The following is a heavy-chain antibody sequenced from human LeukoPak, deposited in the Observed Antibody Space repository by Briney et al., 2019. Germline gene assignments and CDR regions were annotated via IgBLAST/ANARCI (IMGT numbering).Heavy chain of an antibody. CDR3: ARGYYAGRGHHFEY. CDR1: GFTFSGYG. D-gene: IGHD3-22*01. Sequence: PGESLRLSCATSGFTFSGYGVHWVRQAPGKGLEWVTVIWSDGSNKYYADSVKGRFTISRDNSKNTLFLQMNSLRADDTAVYYCARGYYAGRGHHFEYWGQGTLVTVSS. V-gene: IGHV3-33*01. J-gene: IGHJ4*02. CDR2: IWSDGSNK.